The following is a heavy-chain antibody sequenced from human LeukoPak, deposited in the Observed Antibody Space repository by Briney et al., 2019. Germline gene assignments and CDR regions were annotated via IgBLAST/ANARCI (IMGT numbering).Heavy chain of an antibody. V-gene: IGHV3-11*01. D-gene: IGHD3-10*01. CDR1: GFTFSDYY. J-gene: IGHJ4*02. CDR2: ISIIGSTI. Sequence: PGGSLRLSCAASGFTFSDYYMSWIRQAPGKGLEWISYISIIGSTIYYADSVKGRFTISRDNAKNSLYLQMNSLRAGDTAVYYCGRGGGFGSGSSYYFDYWGQGTLVTVSS. CDR3: GRGGGFGSGSSYYFDY.